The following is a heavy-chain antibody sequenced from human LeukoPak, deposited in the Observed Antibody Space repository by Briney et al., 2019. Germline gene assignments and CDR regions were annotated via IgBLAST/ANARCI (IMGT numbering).Heavy chain of an antibody. CDR1: GFTFSNYW. J-gene: IGHJ4*02. V-gene: IGHV3-7*01. CDR3: ARDRGYSTFDY. D-gene: IGHD4-23*01. Sequence: PGGFLRLSCAASGFTFSNYWMSWVRQAPGKGLEWVANIEQDGGEKNYVDSVKGRFTISRDNARNSLYLQMNSLRAEDTAVYYCARDRGYSTFDYWGQGTLVTVSS. CDR2: IEQDGGEK.